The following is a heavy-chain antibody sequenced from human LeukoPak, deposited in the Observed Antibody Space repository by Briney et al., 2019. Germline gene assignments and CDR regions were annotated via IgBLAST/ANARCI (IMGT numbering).Heavy chain of an antibody. V-gene: IGHV1-46*01. CDR2: INPSGGST. CDR3: ARGSRAIVSTKFARGRYMDV. D-gene: IGHD5/OR15-5a*01. J-gene: IGHJ6*03. Sequence: ASVKVSCKASGYTFTSYYIHWVRQAPGQGLEWMGIINPSGGSTSYAQKFQGRVTMTRDMSTSTVYMELSSLRSEDTALYYCARGSRAIVSTKFARGRYMDVWGKGTTVTVSS. CDR1: GYTFTSYY.